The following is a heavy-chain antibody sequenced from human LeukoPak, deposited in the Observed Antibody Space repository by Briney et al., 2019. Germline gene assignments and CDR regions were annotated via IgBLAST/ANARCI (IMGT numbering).Heavy chain of an antibody. CDR2: FYYTGTI. Sequence: PSETLSLTCIVSGGSMSSTDHFWGWIRQPPGKGLEWIGSFYYTGTIFYSPSLESRGTISIDTSKNQFSLKLSSVTAADTAVYYCARHGAFFDYWGQGTLVTVSS. J-gene: IGHJ4*02. D-gene: IGHD1-26*01. V-gene: IGHV4-39*01. CDR3: ARHGAFFDY. CDR1: GGSMSSTDHF.